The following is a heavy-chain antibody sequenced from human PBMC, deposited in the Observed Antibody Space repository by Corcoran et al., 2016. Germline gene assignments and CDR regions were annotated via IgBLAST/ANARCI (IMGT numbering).Heavy chain of an antibody. CDR1: GFTFSNYG. V-gene: IGHV3-30*18. J-gene: IGHJ6*02. CDR3: AKDRSMLRGVIKGYYGYDMDV. D-gene: IGHD3-10*01. Sequence: QVQLVESGGGVVQPGRSLRLSCAASGFTFSNYGMHWVRQAPGKGLEWVAVISYDGSNTYYADSVKGRLTISRDNSKKTLYLQMNSLRTVETALYDCAKDRSMLRGVIKGYYGYDMDVWGQGATVTVSS. CDR2: ISYDGSNT.